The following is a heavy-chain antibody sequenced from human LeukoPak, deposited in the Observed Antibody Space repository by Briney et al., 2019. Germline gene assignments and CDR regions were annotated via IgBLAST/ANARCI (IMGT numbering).Heavy chain of an antibody. Sequence: SVTVSFKASGGTFSSYAISWVRQAPGQGLEWMGRIIPILGIANYAQKFQGRVTITADKSTSTAHMELSSLRSEDTAVYYCARDGSLRLAVAGTPGMDVWGQGTTVTVSS. D-gene: IGHD6-19*01. CDR2: IIPILGIA. CDR1: GGTFSSYA. J-gene: IGHJ6*02. CDR3: ARDGSLRLAVAGTPGMDV. V-gene: IGHV1-69*04.